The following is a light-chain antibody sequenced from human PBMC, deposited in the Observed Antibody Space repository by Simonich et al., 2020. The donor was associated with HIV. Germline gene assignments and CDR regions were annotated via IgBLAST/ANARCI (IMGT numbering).Light chain of an antibody. CDR1: SSNIRSNT. V-gene: IGLV1-44*01. Sequence: QSVLTQPPSASGTPGQRVTISCSGSSSNIRSNTVNWYQQLPGTAPKLLIYRNNQRPSGVPARFSGSKSGTSASLAISGLQSADEADYYCQSYDSSLTLGVFGGGTKLTVL. CDR2: RNN. J-gene: IGLJ3*02. CDR3: QSYDSSLTLGV.